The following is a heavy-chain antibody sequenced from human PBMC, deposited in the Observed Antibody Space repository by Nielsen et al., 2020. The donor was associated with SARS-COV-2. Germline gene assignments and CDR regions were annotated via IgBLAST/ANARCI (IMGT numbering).Heavy chain of an antibody. CDR2: SRNKANSYTT. Sequence: GESLKISCVASGFTLSDHYMDWVRQAPGKGLEWIGRSRNKANSYTTEYAASVKGRFSVSRDDSKNSWYLQMNSLNTEDTAVYFCARGASGGSGRNYYGMDVWGQGTTVTVSS. CDR3: ARGASGGSGRNYYGMDV. J-gene: IGHJ6*02. D-gene: IGHD3-10*01. CDR1: GFTLSDHY. V-gene: IGHV3-72*01.